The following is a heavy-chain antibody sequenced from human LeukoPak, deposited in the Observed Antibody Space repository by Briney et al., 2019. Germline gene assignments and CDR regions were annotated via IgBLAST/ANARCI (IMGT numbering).Heavy chain of an antibody. Sequence: GRSLRLSCAASGFTFSSYGLHWVRQAPGKGLEWVAVISYDGSNKYYADSVKGRFTISRDNSKNTLYLQMNSLRAEDTAVYYCAKDLAAAAGPPDYWGQGTLVTVSS. V-gene: IGHV3-30*18. CDR3: AKDLAAAAGPPDY. D-gene: IGHD6-13*01. CDR2: ISYDGSNK. CDR1: GFTFSSYG. J-gene: IGHJ4*02.